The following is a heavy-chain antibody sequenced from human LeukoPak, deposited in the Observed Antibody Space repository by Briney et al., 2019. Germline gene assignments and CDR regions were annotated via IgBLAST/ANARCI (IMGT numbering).Heavy chain of an antibody. CDR1: GYTFTSYG. V-gene: IGHV1-18*01. CDR3: AREATTHSLDY. CDR2: ISAYNGNT. J-gene: IGHJ4*02. D-gene: IGHD5-12*01. Sequence: ASVKVSCKASGYTFTSYGISWVRQAPGQGLEWMGWISAYNGNTNYAQKLQGRVTMTTDTSTSTAYMELSSLRSEDTAVYYCAREATTHSLDYWGQGTLVTVSS.